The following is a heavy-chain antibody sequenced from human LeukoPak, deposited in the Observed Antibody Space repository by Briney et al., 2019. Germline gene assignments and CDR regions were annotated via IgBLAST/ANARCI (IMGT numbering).Heavy chain of an antibody. CDR3: AKDRGNSFYYGMDL. V-gene: IGHV3-30*02. J-gene: IGHJ6*02. CDR2: IRYDGSNK. D-gene: IGHD3-10*01. CDR1: GFTFSSYG. Sequence: GGSLRLSCAASGFTFSSYGMHWARQAPGKGLEWVALIRYDGSNKYYADSVTGRFTISRDNSKNTLYLQMNSLRGEDTAVYYCAKDRGNSFYYGMDLWGQGTTVTVSS.